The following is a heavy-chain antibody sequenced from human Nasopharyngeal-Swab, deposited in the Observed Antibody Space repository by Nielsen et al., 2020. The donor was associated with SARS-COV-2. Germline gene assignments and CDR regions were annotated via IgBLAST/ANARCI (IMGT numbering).Heavy chain of an antibody. CDR3: ARRLLSSTYYYYYALDV. D-gene: IGHD2/OR15-2a*01. V-gene: IGHV1-3*04. Sequence: WVRQAPGQRHEWMGWINTGNGNTKYSQRFRARGTITRDTSANTAYKELSSLRSEDTAVYYCARRLLSSTYYYYYALDVWGQGTTVTVSS. CDR2: INTGNGNT. J-gene: IGHJ6*02.